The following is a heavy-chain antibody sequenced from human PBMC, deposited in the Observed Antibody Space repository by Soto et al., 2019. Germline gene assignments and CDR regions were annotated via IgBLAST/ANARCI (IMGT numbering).Heavy chain of an antibody. CDR1: GGTFSSYA. CDR3: ARRPRDGYNSYYYYGMDV. D-gene: IGHD5-12*01. J-gene: IGHJ6*02. V-gene: IGHV1-69*06. CDR2: IIPIFGTA. Sequence: QVQLVQSGAEVKKPGSSVKVSCKASGGTFSSYAISWVRQAPGQGLEWMGGIIPIFGTANYAQKFQGRVTITADKSTSTAYMELSSLRSEDTAVYYCARRPRDGYNSYYYYGMDVWGQGTTVTVSS.